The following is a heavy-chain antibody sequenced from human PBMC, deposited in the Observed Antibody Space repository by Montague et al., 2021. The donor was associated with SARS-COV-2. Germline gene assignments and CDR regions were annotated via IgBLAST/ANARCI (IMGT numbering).Heavy chain of an antibody. D-gene: IGHD3/OR15-3a*01. CDR1: GYTFTSYW. CDR2: IYPVDSDT. CDR3: VSRTGAFDV. V-gene: IGHV5-51*01. J-gene: IGHJ3*01. Sequence: QSVAEVKTPGESLKISCKGSGYTFTSYWIGWVRQMPGKGLEWMGVIYPVDSDTRYSPSFQGQVTISADKSISTAYLQWSSLKASHTAMYYCVSRTGAFDVWGQGTMVTVSS.